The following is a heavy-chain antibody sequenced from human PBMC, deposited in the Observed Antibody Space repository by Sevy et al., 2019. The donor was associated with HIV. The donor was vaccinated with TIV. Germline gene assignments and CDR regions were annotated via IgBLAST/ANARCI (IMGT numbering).Heavy chain of an antibody. Sequence: GGSLRLSCASSGLTFSNYNMSWVRQAPGKGLEWVSSISSSSSYIYYADSVKGRFTISRDNAKNSLYLQMNSLRAEDTAVYYCARDLSGSYQDYFDYWGQGTLVTVSS. CDR1: GLTFSNYN. CDR3: ARDLSGSYQDYFDY. D-gene: IGHD1-26*01. J-gene: IGHJ4*02. V-gene: IGHV3-21*01. CDR2: ISSSSSYI.